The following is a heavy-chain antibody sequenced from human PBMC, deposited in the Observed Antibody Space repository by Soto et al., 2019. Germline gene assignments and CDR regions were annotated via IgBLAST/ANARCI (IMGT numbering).Heavy chain of an antibody. CDR2: ISGYNNNK. CDR3: ARVGAIAPAEGDY. J-gene: IGHJ4*02. CDR1: GYTFTSYG. Sequence: QIQLVQSGTEVREPGASVKVSCQASGYTFTSYGIIWVRQAPGQWLELMGWISGYNNNKNYAQKYQARVTMTTDTSTRTAYMELRSLRSDDPAVYYCARVGAIAPAEGDYWGQGTLVTVSS. D-gene: IGHD6-13*01. V-gene: IGHV1-18*01.